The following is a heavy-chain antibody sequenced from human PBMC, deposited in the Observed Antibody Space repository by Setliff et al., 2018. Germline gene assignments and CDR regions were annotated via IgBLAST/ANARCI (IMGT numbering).Heavy chain of an antibody. V-gene: IGHV4-59*01. Sequence: SETLSLTCTVSGGSISTYYWSWIRQPPEKGLEWIAYIHYSGSTNQNPSLKSRVTIAVDTSKNQFSLKLSSVTAADTGVYYCARDSALHSYHYDSSGYLDYWGQGALVTVSS. J-gene: IGHJ4*02. CDR2: IHYSGST. CDR1: GGSISTYY. D-gene: IGHD3-22*01. CDR3: ARDSALHSYHYDSSGYLDY.